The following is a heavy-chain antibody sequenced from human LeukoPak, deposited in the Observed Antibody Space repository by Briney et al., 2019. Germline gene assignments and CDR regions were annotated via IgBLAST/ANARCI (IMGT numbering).Heavy chain of an antibody. D-gene: IGHD6-13*01. J-gene: IGHJ4*02. CDR2: IYYSGSN. CDR1: GVSISSYY. CDR3: ARHFRAAAGRIDY. Sequence: EAAETLSLTCTVSGVSISSYYWSWIRQPPGKGLEWVGYIYYSGSNNYKPSIKSRVIISVDTSKNQFSMKLSSVTAAETVVYYCARHFRAAAGRIDYWGQGTLVTV. V-gene: IGHV4-59*08.